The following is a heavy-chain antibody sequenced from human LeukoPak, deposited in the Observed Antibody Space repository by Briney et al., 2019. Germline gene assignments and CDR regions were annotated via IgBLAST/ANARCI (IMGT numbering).Heavy chain of an antibody. V-gene: IGHV3-23*01. D-gene: IGHD3-10*01. CDR1: GFTFSRYA. Sequence: GGSLRLSCAASGFTFSRYAMSWVCQAPGKGLEWVSAISGSGGSTYNADSVKGRFTISRDNSKNTLYLQMNSLRAEDTAVYYCAKDYYYGSGSYYTEFDYWGQGTLVTVSS. CDR3: AKDYYYGSGSYYTEFDY. CDR2: ISGSGGST. J-gene: IGHJ4*02.